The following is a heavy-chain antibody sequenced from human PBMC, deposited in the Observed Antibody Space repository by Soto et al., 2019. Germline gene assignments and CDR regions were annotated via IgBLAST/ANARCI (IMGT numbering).Heavy chain of an antibody. V-gene: IGHV1-69*01. Sequence: QVQLVQSGAEVKKPGSSVKVSCKASGGTFSSYAISWVRQAPGQGLEWMGGINPISETTNYAQKFQGRGTITADESKSTAYMKLSSLRSEDTAVYYCARSQGSSTSLETYYYYYYGMDVWGQGTTVTVSS. CDR3: ARSQGSSTSLETYYYYYYGMDV. CDR1: GGTFSSYA. CDR2: INPISETT. J-gene: IGHJ6*02. D-gene: IGHD2-2*01.